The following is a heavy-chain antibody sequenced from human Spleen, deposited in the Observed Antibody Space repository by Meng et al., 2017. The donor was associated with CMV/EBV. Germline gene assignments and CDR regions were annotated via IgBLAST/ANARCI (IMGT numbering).Heavy chain of an antibody. J-gene: IGHJ4*02. D-gene: IGHD5-24*01. Sequence: SCAASGCTFSSYAMHWVRQAPGKGLEWVAVISYDGSNKYYADSVKGRFTISRDNSKNTLYLQMNSLRAEDTAVYYCASSNGYNSAGDYWGQGTLVTVSS. CDR1: GCTFSSYA. V-gene: IGHV3-30*04. CDR2: ISYDGSNK. CDR3: ASSNGYNSAGDY.